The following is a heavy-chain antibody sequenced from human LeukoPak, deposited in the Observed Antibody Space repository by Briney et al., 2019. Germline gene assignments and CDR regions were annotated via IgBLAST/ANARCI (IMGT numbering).Heavy chain of an antibody. CDR1: GYTFTSYG. J-gene: IGHJ4*02. D-gene: IGHD2-15*01. CDR2: ISAYNGNT. CDR3: TRHGGWWFDY. V-gene: IGHV1-18*01. Sequence: GASVKVSCKASGYTFTSYGISWVRQAPGQGLEWMGWISAYNGNTNYAQKFQGRVTMTRDTSTSTVYMELSSLRSEDTAVYYCTRHGGWWFDYWGQGTLVTVSS.